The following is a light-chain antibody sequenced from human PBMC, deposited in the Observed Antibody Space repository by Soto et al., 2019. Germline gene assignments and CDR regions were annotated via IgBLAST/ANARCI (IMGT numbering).Light chain of an antibody. J-gene: IGKJ4*01. CDR1: QSISSN. CDR2: GAS. CDR3: QQYNNWPPLT. Sequence: EIVMTQSPATLSVSPGERATLSCRASQSISSNLAWYQQKPGQAHRLLIYGASSRATGIPARFSGSGSGTEFALTISILQSEDFAVYYCQQYNNWPPLTFGGGTKVEMK. V-gene: IGKV3-15*01.